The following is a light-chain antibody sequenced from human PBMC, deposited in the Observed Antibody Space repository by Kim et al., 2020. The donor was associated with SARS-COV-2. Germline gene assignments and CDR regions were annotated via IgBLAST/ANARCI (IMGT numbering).Light chain of an antibody. CDR3: QQRSDWPT. CDR2: DAS. CDR1: QSVSSY. J-gene: IGKJ5*01. Sequence: EIVLTQSPATLSLSPGERATLSCRASQSVSSYLAWYQHKPGQAPRLLIYDASNRATGIPARFSGSGSGTDFTLTISSLEPEDFAVYYCQQRSDWPTFGQGTRREMK. V-gene: IGKV3-11*01.